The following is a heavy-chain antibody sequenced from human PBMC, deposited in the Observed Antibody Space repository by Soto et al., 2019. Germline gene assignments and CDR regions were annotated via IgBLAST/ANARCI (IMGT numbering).Heavy chain of an antibody. CDR2: MHYTGFS. Sequence: SETLSLTCSFSGDSVTSHYLTWIRQSPEKRLEWIGYMHYTGFSHYNPSLKSRLTISVDRSKNQFTLKLSSVTAADTAVYYCARSQWLSPFYYYYGMDVWGQGTTVTVSS. CDR3: ARSQWLSPFYYYYGMDV. V-gene: IGHV4-59*02. CDR1: GDSVTSHY. J-gene: IGHJ6*02. D-gene: IGHD3-22*01.